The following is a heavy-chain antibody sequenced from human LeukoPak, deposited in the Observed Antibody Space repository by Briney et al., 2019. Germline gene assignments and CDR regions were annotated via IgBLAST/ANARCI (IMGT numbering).Heavy chain of an antibody. Sequence: SETLSLTCTVSGYSISSGYYWGWIRQPPGKGLEWIGNIYHSGRTYYNPSLKSRVTISVDTSKNQFSLKLSSVTAADTAVYYCARAPLPITMVRGVIPPYYFDYWGQGTLVTVSS. V-gene: IGHV4-38-2*02. CDR1: GYSISSGYY. D-gene: IGHD3-10*01. J-gene: IGHJ4*02. CDR2: IYHSGRT. CDR3: ARAPLPITMVRGVIPPYYFDY.